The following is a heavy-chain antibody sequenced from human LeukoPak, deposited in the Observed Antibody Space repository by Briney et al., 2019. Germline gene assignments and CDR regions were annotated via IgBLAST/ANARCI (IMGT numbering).Heavy chain of an antibody. CDR3: ARAGGSTVSHSDY. D-gene: IGHD4-17*01. CDR1: GFTFSSYS. V-gene: IGHV3-21*01. Sequence: GGSLRLSCAASGFTFSSYSMDWIRQAPGKGLEWVSSISSSTSYIYYADSVKGRFTISKDNAKNSLYLQMNSLRAEDTAVYYCARAGGSTVSHSDYWGQGTLVTVSS. J-gene: IGHJ4*02. CDR2: ISSSTSYI.